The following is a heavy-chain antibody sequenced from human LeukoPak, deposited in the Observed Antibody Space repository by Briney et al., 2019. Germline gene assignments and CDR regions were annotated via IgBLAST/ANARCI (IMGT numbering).Heavy chain of an antibody. CDR2: IYHSGKS. D-gene: IGHD3-3*01. Sequence: SETLSLTCAVPGYYINSGYFWGWTRKPPGEGVEWIGNIYHSGKSYYNPSLKSRFTISGDTSRNQFSLKLSSVTAADTALYYCARHTGSGFPYYYYYCMDVWGKGTTVTVSS. CDR1: GYYINSGYF. J-gene: IGHJ6*03. CDR3: ARHTGSGFPYYYYYCMDV. V-gene: IGHV4-38-2*01.